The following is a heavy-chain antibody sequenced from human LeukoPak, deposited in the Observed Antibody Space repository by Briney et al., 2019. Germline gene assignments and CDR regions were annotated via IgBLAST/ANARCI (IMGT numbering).Heavy chain of an antibody. V-gene: IGHV3-21*01. CDR1: GFTFSSYS. D-gene: IGHD6-19*01. CDR3: ARVADGWYGYYYYYMDV. J-gene: IGHJ6*03. CDR2: ISSSSSYI. Sequence: GGSLRLSCAASGFTFSSYSMNWVRQAPGKGREWVSSISSSSSYIYYADSVKGRFTISRDNAKNSLYLQMNSLRAEDTAVYYCARVADGWYGYYYYYMDVWGKGTTVTVSS.